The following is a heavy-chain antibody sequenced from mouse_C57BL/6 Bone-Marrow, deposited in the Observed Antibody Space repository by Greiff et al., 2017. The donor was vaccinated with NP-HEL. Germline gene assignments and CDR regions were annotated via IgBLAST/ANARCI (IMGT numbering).Heavy chain of an antibody. Sequence: QVQLQQSGAELVRPGTSVKVSCKASGYAFTNYLIEWVKQRPGQGLEWIGVINPGSGGTNYNEKFKGKATLTADKSSSTAYMQLSSLTSEDSAVYFCVLITMVVATSRYFDVWGTGTTVTVSS. D-gene: IGHD1-1*01. CDR2: INPGSGGT. CDR3: VLITMVVATSRYFDV. V-gene: IGHV1-54*01. J-gene: IGHJ1*03. CDR1: GYAFTNYL.